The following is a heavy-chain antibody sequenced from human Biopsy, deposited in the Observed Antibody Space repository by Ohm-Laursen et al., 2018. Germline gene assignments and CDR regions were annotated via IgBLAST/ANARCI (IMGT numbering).Heavy chain of an antibody. V-gene: IGHV1-69*01. CDR1: GGTLITYA. CDR2: INSMFGTT. J-gene: IGHJ4*02. D-gene: IGHD5-12*01. CDR3: AKSGVERGRPLAY. Sequence: SSVKVSCKASGGTLITYAISWVRQAPGQGLEWMGEINSMFGTTNYAQTFQGRVTITADESTSTAYMEVSSLRSEDTAVYYCAKSGVERGRPLAYWGQGTLVTVSS.